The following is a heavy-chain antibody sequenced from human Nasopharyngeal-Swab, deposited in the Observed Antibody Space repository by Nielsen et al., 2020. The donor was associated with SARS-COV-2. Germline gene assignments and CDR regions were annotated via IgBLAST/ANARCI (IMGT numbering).Heavy chain of an antibody. CDR3: ARGYPVTIFGVVTQY. J-gene: IGHJ4*02. Sequence: ASVKVSCKASGGTFSSYAISWVRQAPGQGLEWMGIINPSGGSTSYAQKFQGRVTMTRDTSTSTVYMELSSLRSEDTAVYYCARGYPVTIFGVVTQYWGQGTLVTVSS. D-gene: IGHD3-3*01. CDR1: GGTFSSYA. V-gene: IGHV1-46*01. CDR2: INPSGGST.